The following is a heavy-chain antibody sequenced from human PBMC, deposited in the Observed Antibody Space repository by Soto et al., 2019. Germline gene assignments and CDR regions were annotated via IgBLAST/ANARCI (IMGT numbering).Heavy chain of an antibody. CDR1: GFSLSTSGVG. CDR3: AHTGYGDYGGGYYYGGMDV. J-gene: IGHJ6*02. Sequence: QITLKESGPTLVKPTQTLTLTCTFSGFSLSTSGVGVGWIRQPPGKALEWLALIYWDDDKRYSPSLKSRLTVTKGTAKNQVVGTMTSMDPVDTATYCCAHTGYGDYGGGYYYGGMDVWGQGSTVTVSS. D-gene: IGHD4-17*01. CDR2: IYWDDDK. V-gene: IGHV2-5*02.